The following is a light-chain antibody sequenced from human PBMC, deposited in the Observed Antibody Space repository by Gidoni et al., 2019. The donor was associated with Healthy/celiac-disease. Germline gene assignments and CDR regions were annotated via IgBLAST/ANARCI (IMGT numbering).Light chain of an antibody. CDR2: DDS. J-gene: IGLJ2*01. V-gene: IGLV3-21*02. CDR3: QVCDSSSDHVV. Sequence: SYVLTKPPSVSGAPGQTARITCGGNNMGGKSVHWYQQKPGQAPVLVVYDDSYRPSGLPEPFSGSNSGNPATLTISRVEAGDEADYYCQVCDSSSDHVVFGGGTKLTVL. CDR1: NMGGKS.